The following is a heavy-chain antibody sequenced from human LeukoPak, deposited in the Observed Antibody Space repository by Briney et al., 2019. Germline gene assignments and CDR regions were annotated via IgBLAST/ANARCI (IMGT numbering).Heavy chain of an antibody. D-gene: IGHD3-3*01. Sequence: SETLSLTCTVSGGSISSGGYYWSWIRQHPGKGLEWIGYFYYSGSTYYNPSLKSRVTISVDTSKNQFSLKLSSVTAADTAVYYCARGQPTIITIFGVGYYYGMDVWGQGTTVTVSS. V-gene: IGHV4-31*03. CDR2: FYYSGST. CDR1: GGSISSGGYY. J-gene: IGHJ6*02. CDR3: ARGQPTIITIFGVGYYYGMDV.